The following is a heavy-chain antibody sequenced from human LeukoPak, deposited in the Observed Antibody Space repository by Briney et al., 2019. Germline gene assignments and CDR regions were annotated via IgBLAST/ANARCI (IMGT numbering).Heavy chain of an antibody. CDR2: IYYSGST. J-gene: IGHJ4*02. V-gene: IGHV4-39*01. CDR3: ARYSSGWYFDY. D-gene: IGHD6-19*01. CDR1: GGSISSSSYY. Sequence: KPSETLSLTCTVSGGSISSSSYYWGWIRQPPGKGLEWIGSIYYSGSTYYNPSLKGRVTISVDTSKNQFSLKLSSVTAADTAVYYCARYSSGWYFDYWGQGTLVTVSS.